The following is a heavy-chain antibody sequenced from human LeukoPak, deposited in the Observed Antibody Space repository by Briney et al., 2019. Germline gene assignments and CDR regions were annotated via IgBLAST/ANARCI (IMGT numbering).Heavy chain of an antibody. J-gene: IGHJ4*02. CDR2: ISSRTM. Sequence: GGALRLSCTACGFTFSTYRMNWLRQAPGKGPESLTYISSRTMFYADSVKGRFTISRDNTKNSLYLQMNGLSVEDTALYYCARTREQVLLLPHPFDHWGQGTLVTVSS. CDR1: GFTFSTYR. V-gene: IGHV3-48*04. CDR3: ARTREQVLLLPHPFDH. D-gene: IGHD1/OR15-1a*01.